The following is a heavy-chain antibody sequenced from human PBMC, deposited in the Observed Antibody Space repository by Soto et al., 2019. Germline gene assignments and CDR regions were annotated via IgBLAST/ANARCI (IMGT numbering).Heavy chain of an antibody. V-gene: IGHV2-5*02. CDR2: IYWDDDE. CDR3: AHRPRGYCYHFDY. J-gene: IGHJ4*02. CDR1: GFSLNTRGVG. D-gene: IGHD5-18*01. Sequence: QITLKESGPTLVKPTQTLTLTCTFSGFSLNTRGVGVGWIRQPPGKALEWLALIYWDDDEGYSPSLRSRLTTTXDXXKNQVVITMTNMDPVDSATYYCAHRPRGYCYHFDYWGQGTLVTVSS.